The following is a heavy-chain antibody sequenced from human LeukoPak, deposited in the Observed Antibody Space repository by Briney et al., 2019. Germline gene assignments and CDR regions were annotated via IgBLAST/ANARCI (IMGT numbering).Heavy chain of an antibody. CDR3: ARDKKSGESSEIDY. Sequence: GGSLRLSCAASGFTFSNYWVHWVRQAPGKGLVWVSRINRDGSTTKYADSVKGRLTVSRGNAKNTLNLQMNSLRAEDTAVYYCARDKKSGESSEIDYWGQGTLVTVSS. CDR1: GFTFSNYW. J-gene: IGHJ4*02. V-gene: IGHV3-74*03. D-gene: IGHD3-10*01. CDR2: INRDGSTT.